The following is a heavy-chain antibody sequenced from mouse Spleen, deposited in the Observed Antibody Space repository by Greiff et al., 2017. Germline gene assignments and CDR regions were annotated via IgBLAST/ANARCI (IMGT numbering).Heavy chain of an antibody. V-gene: IGHV5-12-2*01. CDR2: ISNGGGST. CDR1: GFTFSSYT. J-gene: IGHJ1*01. CDR3: ARQHGSSYWYFDV. D-gene: IGHD1-1*01. Sequence: EVKVVESGGGLVQPGGSLKLSCAASGFTFSSYTMSWVRQTPEKRLEWVAYISNGGGSTYYPDTVKGRFTISRDNAKNTLYLQMSSLKSEDTAMYYCARQHGSSYWYFDVWGAGTTVTVSS.